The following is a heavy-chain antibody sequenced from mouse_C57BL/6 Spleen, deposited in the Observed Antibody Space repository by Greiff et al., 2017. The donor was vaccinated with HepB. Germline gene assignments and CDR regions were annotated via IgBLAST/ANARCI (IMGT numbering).Heavy chain of an antibody. CDR2: INPNYGTT. D-gene: IGHD1-1*01. CDR3: ARNYYGSRDYAMDY. J-gene: IGHJ4*01. V-gene: IGHV1-39*01. CDR1: GYSFTDYN. Sequence: VQLKQSGPELVKPGASVKISCKASGYSFTDYNMNWVKQSNGKSLEWIGVINPNYGTTSYNQKFKGKATLTVDQSSSTAYMQLNSLTSEDSAVYYCARNYYGSRDYAMDYWGQGTSVTVSS.